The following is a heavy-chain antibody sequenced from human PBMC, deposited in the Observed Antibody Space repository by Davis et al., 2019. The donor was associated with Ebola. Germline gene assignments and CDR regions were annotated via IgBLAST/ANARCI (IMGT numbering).Heavy chain of an antibody. CDR1: GFTFSSYG. CDR2: IRYDGSNK. Sequence: GGSLRLSCAASGFTFSSYGMHWVRQAPGKGLEWVAFIRYDGSNKYYADSVKGRFTVSRDNAKNTLYLQMNSLRAEDTAVYYCARAIDDTAMVTFDYWGQGTLVTVSS. V-gene: IGHV3-30*02. D-gene: IGHD5-18*01. CDR3: ARAIDDTAMVTFDY. J-gene: IGHJ4*02.